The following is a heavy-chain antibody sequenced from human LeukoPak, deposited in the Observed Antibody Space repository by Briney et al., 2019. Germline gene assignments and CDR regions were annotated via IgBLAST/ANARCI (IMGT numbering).Heavy chain of an antibody. CDR2: INPNSGGT. CDR1: GYTFTGYY. Sequence: ASVKVSCKASGYTFTGYYMHWVRQAPGQGLEWMGWINPNSGGTNYAQKFQGGVTMSRDTSISTAYMELSRLRSDDTAVYYCARGPGYSYGIDYWGQGTLVTVSS. CDR3: ARGPGYSYGIDY. V-gene: IGHV1-2*02. J-gene: IGHJ4*02. D-gene: IGHD5-18*01.